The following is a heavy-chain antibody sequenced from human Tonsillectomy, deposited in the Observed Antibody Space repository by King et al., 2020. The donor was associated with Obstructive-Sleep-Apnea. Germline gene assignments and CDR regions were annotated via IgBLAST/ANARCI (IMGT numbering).Heavy chain of an antibody. Sequence: QLQESGPGLVKPSETLSLTCNVSGGAISSSRYYSGWIRQPPRKGLEWSGSIYYSGSSYYNPSLKSRVTISVDTSKNQFSLKLSSVTAADTAVYYCARDPTFYYFDYWGQGTLVTVSS. J-gene: IGHJ4*02. V-gene: IGHV4-39*07. CDR1: GGAISSSRYY. D-gene: IGHD4-11*01. CDR2: IYYSGSS. CDR3: ARDPTFYYFDY.